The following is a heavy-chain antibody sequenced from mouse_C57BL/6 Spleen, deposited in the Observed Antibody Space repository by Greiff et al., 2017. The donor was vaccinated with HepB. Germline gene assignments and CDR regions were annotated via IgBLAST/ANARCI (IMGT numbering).Heavy chain of an antibody. D-gene: IGHD1-1*01. Sequence: VQLQQSGAELVRPGSPVKLSCKASGYTFTSYWMHWVKQRPIQGLEWIGNIDPSDSETHYNQKFKDKATLTVDKASSTAYMQLSSLTSEDSAVYYCARDPFTTVVAGNYWGQGITLTVSS. CDR2: IDPSDSET. CDR1: GYTFTSYW. J-gene: IGHJ2*01. CDR3: ARDPFTTVVAGNY. V-gene: IGHV1-52*01.